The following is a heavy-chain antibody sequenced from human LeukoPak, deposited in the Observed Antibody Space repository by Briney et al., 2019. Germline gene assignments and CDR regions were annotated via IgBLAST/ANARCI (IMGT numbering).Heavy chain of an antibody. J-gene: IGHJ6*03. V-gene: IGHV4-59*01. D-gene: IGHD1-1*01. CDR1: GGSISSYY. Sequence: SETLSLTCTVSGGSISSYYWSWIRQPPGKGLEWIGYIYYSGSTNYNPSLKSRVTISVDTSKNQFSLKLSSVTAADTAVYYCARYTGEGTQYYYYYYMDVWGKGTTVTVSS. CDR2: IYYSGST. CDR3: ARYTGEGTQYYYYYYMDV.